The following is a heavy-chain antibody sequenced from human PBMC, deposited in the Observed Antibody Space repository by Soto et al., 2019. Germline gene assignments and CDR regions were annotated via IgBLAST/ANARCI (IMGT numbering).Heavy chain of an antibody. Sequence: QLQLRESGPGLVKPSETLSLTCTVSGGSISGGVGGLYYWSWIRQPPGKGLGWIGYIYVGGSTYYTPSLKSRVTISVDTSKNQFSLRLSSVTAADTAVYYCAREVIPLTTDWYFDLWGRGTLVTVSS. CDR3: AREVIPLTTDWYFDL. CDR2: IYVGGST. J-gene: IGHJ2*01. CDR1: GGSISGGVGGLYY. D-gene: IGHD4-17*01. V-gene: IGHV4-30-4*01.